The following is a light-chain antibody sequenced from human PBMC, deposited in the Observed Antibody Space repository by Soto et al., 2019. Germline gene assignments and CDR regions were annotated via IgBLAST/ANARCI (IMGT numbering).Light chain of an antibody. J-gene: IGLJ3*02. CDR1: SSDVGAYNY. CDR2: EVT. CDR3: SSYADSISVL. Sequence: QSALTQPPSASRSPGQSVTISCTGTSSDVGAYNYVSWYQQHPGKAPKLMIYEVTKRPSGVPDRFSGSKSGNTASLTVSGLQAEDEADYYCSSYADSISVLFGGGTKVTVL. V-gene: IGLV2-8*02.